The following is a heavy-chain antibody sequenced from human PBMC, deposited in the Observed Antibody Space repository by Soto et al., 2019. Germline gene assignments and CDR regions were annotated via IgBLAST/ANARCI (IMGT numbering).Heavy chain of an antibody. CDR3: ARLQGEGGLFVDHYYYYGMGV. CDR1: RGTFSSYA. CDR2: IIPIFGTA. D-gene: IGHD3-16*01. J-gene: IGHJ6*02. V-gene: IGHV1-69*13. Sequence: SVKVSCKASRGTFSSYAISSVRHAPGQGLERMGGIIPIFGTANYAQEFQGRFTITADESTSTGYMELSSLRSEDTGVYYCARLQGEGGLFVDHYYYYGMGVWGQGATVTVSS.